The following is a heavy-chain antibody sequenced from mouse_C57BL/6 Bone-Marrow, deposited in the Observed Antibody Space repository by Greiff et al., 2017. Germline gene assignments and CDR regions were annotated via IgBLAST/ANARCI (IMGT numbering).Heavy chain of an antibody. CDR1: GYTFTDYY. V-gene: IGHV1-19*01. J-gene: IGHJ2*01. CDR3: TRGWLPRY. D-gene: IGHD2-3*01. CDR2: INPYNGGT. Sequence: EVQVVESGPVLVKPGASVKMSCKASGYTFTDYYMNWVKQSHGKSLEWIGVINPYNGGTSYNQKFKGKATLTVDKSSSTAYMELNSLTSEDSAVXYCTRGWLPRYWGQGTTLTVSS.